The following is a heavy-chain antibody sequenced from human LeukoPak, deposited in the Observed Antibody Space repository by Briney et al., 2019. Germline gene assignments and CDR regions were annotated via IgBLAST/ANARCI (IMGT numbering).Heavy chain of an antibody. D-gene: IGHD4-17*01. J-gene: IGHJ4*02. V-gene: IGHV4-4*07. CDR3: ARDPRNYGDYGDFDY. CDR2: IYTSGST. CDR1: GGSISSYY. Sequence: SETLSLTCSVSGGSISSYYWSWIRQPAGKGLEWIGRIYTSGSTNYNPSLKSRDTMSVDTSKNQFSLKLSSVTAADTAVYYCARDPRNYGDYGDFDYWGQGTLVTVSS.